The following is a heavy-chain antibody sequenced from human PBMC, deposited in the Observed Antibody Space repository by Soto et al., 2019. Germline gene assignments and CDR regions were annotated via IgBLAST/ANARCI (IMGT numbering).Heavy chain of an antibody. CDR3: ARWICCSGVCDAFDI. J-gene: IGHJ3*02. CDR2: SYYSGHT. V-gene: IGHV4-59*01. Sequence: QVQLQESGPGLVKPSETLSLTCTVSGASISSSYWCWIRLPPGKGLEWIGCSYYSGHTNYNPSLKSRVTISLATSKTQFSLDMGSVTAADMAMYYCARWICCSGVCDAFDIWGQGTMVTVSS. CDR1: GASISSSY. D-gene: IGHD2-2*03.